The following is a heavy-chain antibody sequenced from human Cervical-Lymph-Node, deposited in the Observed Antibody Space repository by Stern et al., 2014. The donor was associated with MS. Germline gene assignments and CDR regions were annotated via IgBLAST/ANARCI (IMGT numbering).Heavy chain of an antibody. D-gene: IGHD5-24*01. CDR2: INPSGGST. J-gene: IGHJ3*02. CDR1: GYTFTSYY. CDR3: ARGMATINDAFDI. Sequence: QVQLVQSGAEVKKPGASVKVSCKASGYTFTSYYMHWVRQAPGQGLEWMGIINPSGGSTSYAQKLQCRVTMTRDTSTSTVYMELSSLRSEDTAVYYCARGMATINDAFDIWGQGTMVTVSS. V-gene: IGHV1-46*01.